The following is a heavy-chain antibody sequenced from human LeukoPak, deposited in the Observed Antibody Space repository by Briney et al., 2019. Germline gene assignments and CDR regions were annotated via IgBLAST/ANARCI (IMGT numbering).Heavy chain of an antibody. J-gene: IGHJ4*02. CDR2: ISSSGGST. CDR3: AKDTDSAYYFDY. Sequence: GGSLRLSCAASGFIFNTYAMSWVRQAPGKGLEWVSGISSSGGSTYYADSVKGRFTISRDNSKNTVYLQMNSLRAEDTAVYYCAKDTDSAYYFDYWGQGTLVTVSS. D-gene: IGHD2-15*01. CDR1: GFIFNTYA. V-gene: IGHV3-23*01.